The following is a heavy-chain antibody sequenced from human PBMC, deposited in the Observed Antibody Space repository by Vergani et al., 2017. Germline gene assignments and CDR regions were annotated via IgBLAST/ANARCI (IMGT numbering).Heavy chain of an antibody. CDR3: GRDRTGGNSFNWIDF. CDR1: GGTFSRYT. CDR2: IIPMLGIA. Sequence: QVQLVQSGAEVKKPGSSVKVSCKASGGTFSRYTISWVRQAPGQGLEWMGRIIPMLGIANYAQNFQGRVTIIADKSTTTAYMDLSSLRSEDTAVYYCGRDRTGGNSFNWIDFWGQGTLVTVSS. V-gene: IGHV1-69*08. J-gene: IGHJ4*02. D-gene: IGHD4-23*01.